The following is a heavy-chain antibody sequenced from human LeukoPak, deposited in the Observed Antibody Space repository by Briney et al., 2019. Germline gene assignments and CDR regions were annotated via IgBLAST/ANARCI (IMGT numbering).Heavy chain of an antibody. CDR2: ISGNSVYI. J-gene: IGHJ4*02. Sequence: GGSLRLSCAASGFTFSSYSLNWLRQAPGKGVEWVSSISGNSVYIGYADSLRGRFTISRDSANNSLYLKMNSLRVEDAAVYYCAKGETVGTTPGFDSWGQGTLVTVSS. CDR3: AKGETVGTTPGFDS. CDR1: GFTFSSYS. V-gene: IGHV3-21*01. D-gene: IGHD1-26*01.